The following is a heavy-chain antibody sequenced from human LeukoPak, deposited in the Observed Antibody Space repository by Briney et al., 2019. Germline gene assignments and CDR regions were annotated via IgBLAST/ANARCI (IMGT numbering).Heavy chain of an antibody. CDR3: ARLPTDYGDYDRNLIFDY. Sequence: SVKVSCKASGGTFSSYAISWVRQAPGQGLEWMGGIIPIFGTANYAQKFQGRVTITADESTSTAYMGLSSLRSEDTAVYYCARLPTDYGDYDRNLIFDYWGQGTLVTVSS. CDR1: GGTFSSYA. CDR2: IIPIFGTA. J-gene: IGHJ4*02. D-gene: IGHD4-17*01. V-gene: IGHV1-69*01.